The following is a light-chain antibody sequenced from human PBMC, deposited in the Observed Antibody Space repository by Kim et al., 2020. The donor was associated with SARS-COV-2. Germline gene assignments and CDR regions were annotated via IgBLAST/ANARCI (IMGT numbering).Light chain of an antibody. J-gene: IGLJ3*02. Sequence: SSELTQDTAVSVALGQTVRLTCQGDSLRNYYATWYQQRPGQAPVLGLFGKYNRPSGIPDRFSGSGSGNTASLTITGAQAEDEADYYCNSRDSSGDHVVFGGGTQLTVL. CDR2: GKY. CDR3: NSRDSSGDHVV. V-gene: IGLV3-19*01. CDR1: SLRNYY.